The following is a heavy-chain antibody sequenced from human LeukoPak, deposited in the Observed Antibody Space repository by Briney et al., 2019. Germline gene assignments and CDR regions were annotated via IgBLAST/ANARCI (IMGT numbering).Heavy chain of an antibody. CDR1: GFTVSSNY. V-gene: IGHV3-53*01. D-gene: IGHD5-24*01. J-gene: IGHJ4*02. CDR3: AKDLEIVEMATIRYFDY. Sequence: GGSLRLSCAASGFTVSSNYMSWVRQAPGKGLEWVSVIYSGGSTYYADSVKGRFTISRDNSKNTLYLQMNSLRAEDTAVYYCAKDLEIVEMATIRYFDYWGQGTLVTVSS. CDR2: IYSGGST.